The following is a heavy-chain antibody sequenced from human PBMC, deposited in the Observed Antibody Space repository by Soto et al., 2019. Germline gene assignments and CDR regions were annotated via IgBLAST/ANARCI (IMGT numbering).Heavy chain of an antibody. D-gene: IGHD2-2*03. V-gene: IGHV3-73*01. CDR1: GFTFSGSA. Sequence: GGSLRLSCAASGFTFSGSAMHWVRQASGKGLEWVGRIRSKANSYATAYAASVKGGFTISRDDSKNTAYLQMNSLKTEDTAVYYCTRRGYCSSTSCVFDYWGQGTLVTVSS. CDR2: IRSKANSYAT. J-gene: IGHJ4*02. CDR3: TRRGYCSSTSCVFDY.